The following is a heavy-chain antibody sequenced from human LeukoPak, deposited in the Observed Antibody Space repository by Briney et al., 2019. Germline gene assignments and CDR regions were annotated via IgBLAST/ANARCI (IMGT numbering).Heavy chain of an antibody. V-gene: IGHV3-7*01. Sequence: GGSLRLSCAASGFTFSGHSMSWVRQAPGKGLEWVSNINQNGSEKQYVDSVKGRFTISRDNAKNSLYLQMNSLRAEDTAVYYLAIDVPDWSGYYIFDYWGQGTLVTVSS. CDR1: GFTFSGHS. J-gene: IGHJ4*02. CDR2: INQNGSEK. D-gene: IGHD3-3*01. CDR3: AIDVPDWSGYYIFDY.